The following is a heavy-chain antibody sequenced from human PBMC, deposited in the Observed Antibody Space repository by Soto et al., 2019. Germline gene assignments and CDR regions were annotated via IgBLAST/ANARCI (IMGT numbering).Heavy chain of an antibody. D-gene: IGHD2-21*02. V-gene: IGHV3-15*05. CDR2: IKSKTLGATT. Sequence: PGGSLRLSXAASGFTFSNAWMNWVRQAPGKGLEWVGRIKSKTLGATTDYAAPVKGRFTISRDDSKNTVYLQMNSLKIEDTALYFCTTCGGDCFFNYWGRGTLVTVSS. CDR3: TTCGGDCFFNY. J-gene: IGHJ4*02. CDR1: GFTFSNAW.